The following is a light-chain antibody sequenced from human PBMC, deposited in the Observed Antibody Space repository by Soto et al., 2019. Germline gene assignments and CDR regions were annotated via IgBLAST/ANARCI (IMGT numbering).Light chain of an antibody. J-gene: IGLJ2*01. CDR1: TSDVGSYNL. CDR2: EVT. CDR3: CSYAGSSTII. V-gene: IGLV2-23*02. Sequence: QSALTQRASVSGSPGQSITISCTGTTSDVGSYNLVSWYQQHPGKAPKLMIYEVTKRPSGISNRFSGSKSGNTASLTISGLQAEDEADYYCCSYAGSSTIIFGGGTKVTVL.